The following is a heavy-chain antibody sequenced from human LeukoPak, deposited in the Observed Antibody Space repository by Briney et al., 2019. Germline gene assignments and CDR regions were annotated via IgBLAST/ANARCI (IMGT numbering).Heavy chain of an antibody. CDR2: IGGNSVFT. Sequence: GGSLRLSCAASGFTFSSSVMSWVRQAPGKGLEWVSAIGGNSVFTYYADSVKDRFTTSRDNSENTLYLQLNSLRAEDTAVYFCAKGSAAARPYYFDYWGQGTLVTVSS. V-gene: IGHV3-23*01. J-gene: IGHJ4*02. D-gene: IGHD6-6*01. CDR3: AKGSAAARPYYFDY. CDR1: GFTFSSSV.